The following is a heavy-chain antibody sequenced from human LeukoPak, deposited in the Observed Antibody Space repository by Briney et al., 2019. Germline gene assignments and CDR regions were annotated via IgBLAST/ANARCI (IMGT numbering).Heavy chain of an antibody. D-gene: IGHD3/OR15-3a*01. CDR2: INTGGCTT. J-gene: IGHJ4*02. Sequence: GGSLRLSCAASGFTFSSYAMNWVRQAPGKGLEWVSVINTGGCTTDYADSVKGRFTISRDNSKNTLYLQMNSLRAEDTAVYYCAKGRDWYVWGQGTLVTVSS. CDR1: GFTFSSYA. CDR3: AKGRDWYV. V-gene: IGHV3-23*01.